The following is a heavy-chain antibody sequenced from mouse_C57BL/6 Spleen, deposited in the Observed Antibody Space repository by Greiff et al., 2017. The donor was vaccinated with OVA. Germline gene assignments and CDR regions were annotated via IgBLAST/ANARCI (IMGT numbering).Heavy chain of an antibody. D-gene: IGHD5-2*01. CDR3: ARNWKNEYAHLSYFDV. J-gene: IGHJ1*03. CDR2: INPSSGYT. CDR1: GYTFTSYW. V-gene: IGHV1-7*01. Sequence: QVQLQQSGAELAKPGASVKLSCKASGYTFTSYWMHWVKQRPGQGLEWIGYINPSSGYTKYNQKFKDKATLTADKSSSTVYMQLSSLTYEDSAVYYCARNWKNEYAHLSYFDVWGKGTTVTVSS.